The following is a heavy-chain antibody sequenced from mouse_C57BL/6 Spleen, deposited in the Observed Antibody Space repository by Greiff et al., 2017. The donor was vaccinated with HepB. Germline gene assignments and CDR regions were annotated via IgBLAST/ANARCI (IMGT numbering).Heavy chain of an antibody. CDR2: LYPSDSET. CDR3: ARRGVFTTVVANWYFDV. Sequence: QVQLQQPGAELVRPGSSVKLSCKASGYTFTSYWMDWVKQRPGQGLEWIGNLYPSDSETPYNQKFTDKATLTVDKSSSTAYMQLSSLTSEDSAVYYCARRGVFTTVVANWYFDVWGTGTTVTVSS. D-gene: IGHD1-1*01. V-gene: IGHV1-61*01. CDR1: GYTFTSYW. J-gene: IGHJ1*03.